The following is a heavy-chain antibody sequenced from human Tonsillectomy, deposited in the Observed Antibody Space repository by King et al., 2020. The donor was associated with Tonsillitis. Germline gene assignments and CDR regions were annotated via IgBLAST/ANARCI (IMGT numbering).Heavy chain of an antibody. CDR3: ARLVGGISMIVVVIRDAFDI. V-gene: IGHV4-39*01. Sequence: QLQESGPGLVKPSETLSLTCTVSGGSISSSSYYWGWIRQPPGKGLEWIGSIYYSGSTYCNPSLKSRVTISVDTSKNQFSLKLSSVTAADTAVYYCARLVGGISMIVVVIRDAFDIWGQGTMVTVSS. CDR1: GGSISSSSYY. J-gene: IGHJ3*02. D-gene: IGHD3-22*01. CDR2: IYYSGST.